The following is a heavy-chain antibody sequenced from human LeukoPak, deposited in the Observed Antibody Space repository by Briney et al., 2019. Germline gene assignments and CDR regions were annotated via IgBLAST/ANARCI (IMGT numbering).Heavy chain of an antibody. Sequence: RGESLKISCKGSGYSFTSYWISWVRQMPGKGLEWMGRIDPSDSYTNYSPSFQGHVTISADKSISTAYLQWSSLKASDTAMYYCAMSVATVVTPEDYWGQGTLVTVSS. V-gene: IGHV5-10-1*01. CDR1: GYSFTSYW. J-gene: IGHJ4*02. D-gene: IGHD4-23*01. CDR3: AMSVATVVTPEDY. CDR2: IDPSDSYT.